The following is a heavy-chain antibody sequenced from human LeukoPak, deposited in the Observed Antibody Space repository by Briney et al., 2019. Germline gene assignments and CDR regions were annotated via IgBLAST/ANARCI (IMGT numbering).Heavy chain of an antibody. Sequence: GGSLRLSCAASGFTFRTYALTWVRQAPGKGLEGVSTINGNGGTTYYADSVKGRFTISRDNSKNTLYLQMNSLRAEDTAVYFCAKDQSHCDGGSCRDAFDIWGQGTMVTVSS. CDR3: AKDQSHCDGGSCRDAFDI. CDR1: GFTFRTYA. J-gene: IGHJ3*02. CDR2: INGNGGTT. V-gene: IGHV3-23*01. D-gene: IGHD2-15*01.